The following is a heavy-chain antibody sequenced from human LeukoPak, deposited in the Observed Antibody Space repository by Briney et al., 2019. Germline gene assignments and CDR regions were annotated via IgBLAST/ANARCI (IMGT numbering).Heavy chain of an antibody. Sequence: GGSLRLSCAASGFTFSNYWMSWVRQAPGKGLEWVANIKQDGSEKYYVDSVEGRFTISRDNAKNSLYLQMNSLRAEDTAVYYCARSEYYFDYWGQGTLVTVSS. V-gene: IGHV3-7*01. CDR2: IKQDGSEK. CDR1: GFTFSNYW. CDR3: ARSEYYFDY. J-gene: IGHJ4*02.